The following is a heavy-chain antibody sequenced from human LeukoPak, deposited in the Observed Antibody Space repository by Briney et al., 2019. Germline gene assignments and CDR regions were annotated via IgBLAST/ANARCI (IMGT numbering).Heavy chain of an antibody. V-gene: IGHV4-34*01. CDR2: INHSGST. J-gene: IGHJ6*02. D-gene: IGHD6-19*01. CDR1: GGSFSGYY. CDR3: ARGNVAVAGTGSAYYYYGMDV. Sequence: SETMSLTCAVYGGSFSGYYWSWIRQPPGKGLEWIGEINHSGSTNYNPSLKSRVTISVDTSKNQFSLKLGSVTAADTAVYYCARGNVAVAGTGSAYYYYGMDVWGQGTTVTVSS.